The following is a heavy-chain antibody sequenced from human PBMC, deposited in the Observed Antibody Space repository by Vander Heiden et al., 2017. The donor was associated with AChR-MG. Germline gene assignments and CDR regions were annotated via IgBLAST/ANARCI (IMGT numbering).Heavy chain of an antibody. CDR3: VKGLYQLLYQVGWGMDV. CDR2: ISGSGCST. J-gene: IGHJ6*02. V-gene: IGHV3-23*01. CDR1: GFTFSSYA. Sequence: EVQLLESGGGLVQPGGSLRPSCAASGFTFSSYAMSWVRQAPGKGLEWVSAISGSGCSTYYADSVKGRFTISRDNSKNTLYLQMNSLRAEDTAVYYCVKGLYQLLYQVGWGMDVWGQGTTVTVS. D-gene: IGHD2-2*02.